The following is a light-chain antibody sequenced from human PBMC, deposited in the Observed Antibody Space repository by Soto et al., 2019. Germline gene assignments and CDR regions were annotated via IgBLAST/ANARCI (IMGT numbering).Light chain of an antibody. CDR2: FAS. CDR3: QQDYNFPRT. V-gene: IGKV1-39*01. Sequence: DIQMTQSPSSLSASVGDRVTITCRASENIDTYLNWYQQKPGKAPRLLIYFASSLQSGVPVRFSGSGSGPEFTLTISSLQREDFATYFCQQDYNFPRTFGLGTKLEIK. J-gene: IGKJ1*01. CDR1: ENIDTY.